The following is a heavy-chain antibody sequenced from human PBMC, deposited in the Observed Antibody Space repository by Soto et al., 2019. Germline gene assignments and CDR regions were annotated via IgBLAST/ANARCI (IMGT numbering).Heavy chain of an antibody. V-gene: IGHV4-34*01. D-gene: IGHD6-6*01. CDR3: ARARLAARPHYYYYYGMDV. CDR2: INHSGST. J-gene: IGHJ6*02. CDR1: GGSFSGYY. Sequence: SETLSLTCAVYGGSFSGYYWSWIRQPPGKGLEWIGEINHSGSTNYNPSLKSRVTISVDTSKNQFSLKLSSVTAADTAVYYCARARLAARPHYYYYYGMDVWGQGTTVTVS.